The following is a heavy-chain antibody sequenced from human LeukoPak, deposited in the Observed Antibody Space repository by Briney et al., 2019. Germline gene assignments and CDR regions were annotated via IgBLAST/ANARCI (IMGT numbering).Heavy chain of an antibody. Sequence: ASVKVSCKASGYTFISYDINWVRQATGQGLEWMGWMNPNSGNTGYAQNFQGRVTITRNTSISTAYMGLSSLRSEDTAVYYCAIGDWVPERWGQGTVVTVSS. CDR3: AIGDWVPER. V-gene: IGHV1-8*03. J-gene: IGHJ4*02. CDR2: MNPNSGNT. D-gene: IGHD2-2*01. CDR1: GYTFISYD.